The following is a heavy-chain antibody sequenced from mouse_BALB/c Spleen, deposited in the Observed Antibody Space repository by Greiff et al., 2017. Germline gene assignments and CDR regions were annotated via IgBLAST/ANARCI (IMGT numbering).Heavy chain of an antibody. D-gene: IGHD4-1*01. CDR3: ARPLGRGNWYFDV. J-gene: IGHJ1*01. Sequence: EVQVVESGGGLVKPGGSLKLSCAASGFTFSSYAMSWVRQSPEKRLEWVAEISSGGSYTYYPDTVTGRFTISRDNAKNTLYLEMSSLRSEDTAMYYCARPLGRGNWYFDVWGAGTTVTVSS. CDR2: ISSGGSYT. CDR1: GFTFSSYA. V-gene: IGHV5-9-4*01.